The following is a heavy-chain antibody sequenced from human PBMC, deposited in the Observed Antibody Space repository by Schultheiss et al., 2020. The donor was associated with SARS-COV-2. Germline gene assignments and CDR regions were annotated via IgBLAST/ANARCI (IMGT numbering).Heavy chain of an antibody. D-gene: IGHD5-12*01. V-gene: IGHV1-69*13. Sequence: SVKVSCKASGGTFSINAFSWVRQAPGQGLEWMGGIIPIFGTTNYAQKFQGRVTITADESTSTAHMELSSLRSEDTAVYYCARGSIDIVATYFDYWGQGTLVTVSS. CDR2: IIPIFGTT. CDR3: ARGSIDIVATYFDY. J-gene: IGHJ4*02. CDR1: GGTFSINA.